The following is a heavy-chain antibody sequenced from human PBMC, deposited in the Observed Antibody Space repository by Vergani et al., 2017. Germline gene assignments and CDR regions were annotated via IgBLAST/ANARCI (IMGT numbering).Heavy chain of an antibody. CDR1: GGSISSYY. V-gene: IGHV4-4*07. D-gene: IGHD3-10*01. J-gene: IGHJ4*02. CDR3: AGGVRLWFGELQYYFDY. CDR2: IYTSGST. Sequence: QVQLQESGPGLVKPSETLSLTCTVSGGSISSYYWSWIRQPAGKGLEWIGRIYTSGSTNSNPSLKSRVTMSVDTAKNQFSLKLSSVTAADTAVYYCAGGVRLWFGELQYYFDYWGQGTLVTVSS.